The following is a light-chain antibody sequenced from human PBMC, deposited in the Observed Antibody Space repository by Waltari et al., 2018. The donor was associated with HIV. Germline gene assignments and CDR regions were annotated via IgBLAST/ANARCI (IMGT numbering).Light chain of an antibody. Sequence: QSALTQPASVSGSPGQSITVSCSGTSSDVGGHNYVSWYQQHPGKAPKLMNYEVRNRPSGVSNRFSGSKSGNTASLTISGLQAEDEADYYCSSYTSSSILYVFGTGTKVTVL. J-gene: IGLJ1*01. CDR3: SSYTSSSILYV. V-gene: IGLV2-14*01. CDR2: EVR. CDR1: SSDVGGHNY.